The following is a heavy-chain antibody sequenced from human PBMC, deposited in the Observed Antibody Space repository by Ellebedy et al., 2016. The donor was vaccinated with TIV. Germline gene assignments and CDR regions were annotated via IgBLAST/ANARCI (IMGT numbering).Heavy chain of an antibody. V-gene: IGHV4-34*01. Sequence: SETLSLXXAVYGGSFSGYYWSWIRQPPGKGLEWIGEINHSGSTNYNPSLKSRVTISVDTSKNQFSLKLSSVTAADTAVYYCARGVAARPPYYYYYMDVWGKGTTVTVSS. CDR3: ARGVAARPPYYYYYMDV. CDR1: GGSFSGYY. D-gene: IGHD6-6*01. CDR2: INHSGST. J-gene: IGHJ6*03.